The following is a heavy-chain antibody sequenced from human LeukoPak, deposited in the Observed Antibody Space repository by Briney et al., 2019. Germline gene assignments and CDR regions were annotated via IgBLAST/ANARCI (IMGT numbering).Heavy chain of an antibody. J-gene: IGHJ4*02. CDR3: ARDRSGSYDY. V-gene: IGHV3-66*01. CDR2: IYSGGST. Sequence: PGGSLRLSCAVSGFTVSSNYMSWVRQAPGKGLEWVSVIYSGGSTYYADSVKGRFTISRDNSKNTLYLQMNSLRAEDTAVYYCARDRSGSYDYWGQGTLVTVSS. D-gene: IGHD1-26*01. CDR1: GFTVSSNY.